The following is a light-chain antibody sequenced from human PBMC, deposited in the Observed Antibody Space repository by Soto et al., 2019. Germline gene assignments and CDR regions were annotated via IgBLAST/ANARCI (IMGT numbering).Light chain of an antibody. CDR2: GAS. CDR3: QQYGSSPLT. V-gene: IGKV3-20*01. CDR1: QTVSSNS. J-gene: IGKJ4*01. Sequence: EIVLTQSPGTLSLSPGERATLSCRASQTVSSNSLAWYQQKPGQAPRLLIYGASSRATGIPDRFRGSGSGTDFTLTISRLEPEDFAVYYCQQYGSSPLTFGGGIKVEIK.